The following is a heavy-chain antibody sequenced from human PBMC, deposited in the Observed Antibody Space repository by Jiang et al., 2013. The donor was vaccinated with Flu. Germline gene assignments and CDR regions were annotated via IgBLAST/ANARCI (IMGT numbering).Heavy chain of an antibody. CDR3: ARGLVLSRMVRGVIGY. Sequence: GAEVKKPGASVKVSCKASGYTFTSYDINWVRQATGQGLEWMGWMNPNSGNTGYAQKFQGRVTMTRNTSISTAYMELSSLRSEDTAVYYCARGLVLSRMVRGVIGYWGQGTLVTVSS. D-gene: IGHD3-10*01. V-gene: IGHV1-8*01. CDR1: GYTFTSYD. J-gene: IGHJ4*02. CDR2: MNPNSGNT.